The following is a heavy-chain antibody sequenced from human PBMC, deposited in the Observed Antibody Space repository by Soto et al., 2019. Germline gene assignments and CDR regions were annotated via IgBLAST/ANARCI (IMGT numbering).Heavy chain of an antibody. CDR1: GYTFTSYD. Sequence: GASVKVSCRASGYTFTSYDIKWVRQATGQGLEWMGWMNPNSGNTGYAQKFQGRVTMTRNTSISTAYMELSSLGSEDTAVYYCSREVNFYGLDVWGQGTTVTVSS. CDR2: MNPNSGNT. V-gene: IGHV1-8*01. CDR3: SREVNFYGLDV. J-gene: IGHJ6*02.